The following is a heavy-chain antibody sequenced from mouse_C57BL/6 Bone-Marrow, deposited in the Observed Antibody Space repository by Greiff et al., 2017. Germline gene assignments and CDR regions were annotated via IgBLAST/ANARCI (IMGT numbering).Heavy chain of an antibody. D-gene: IGHD2-10*01. J-gene: IGHJ4*01. Sequence: EVKLMESGGGLVQPGGSLKLSCAASGFTFSDYGMAWVRQAPRKGPEWVAFISNLAYSIYYADTVTGRFTISRENAKNTLYLEMSSLRSEDTAMYYCARRGPTYYAMDYWGQGTSVTVSS. CDR3: ARRGPTYYAMDY. CDR1: GFTFSDYG. CDR2: ISNLAYSI. V-gene: IGHV5-15*04.